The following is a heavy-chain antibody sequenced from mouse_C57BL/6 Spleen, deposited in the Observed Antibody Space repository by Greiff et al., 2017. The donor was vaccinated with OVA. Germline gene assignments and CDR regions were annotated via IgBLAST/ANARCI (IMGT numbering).Heavy chain of an antibody. J-gene: IGHJ3*01. CDR2: IDPEDGDT. D-gene: IGHD1-1*01. Sequence: VQLKQSGAELVRPGASVKLSCTASGFNIKDDYMHWVKQRPEQGLEWIGWIDPEDGDTEYASKFQGKATITADTSSNTAYLQLSSLTSEDTAVYYCTTGYYGSSYVLFAYWGQGTLVTVSA. V-gene: IGHV14-4*01. CDR1: GFNIKDDY. CDR3: TTGYYGSSYVLFAY.